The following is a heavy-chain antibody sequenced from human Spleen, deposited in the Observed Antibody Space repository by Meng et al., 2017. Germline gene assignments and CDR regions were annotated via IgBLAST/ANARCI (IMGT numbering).Heavy chain of an antibody. Sequence: QAQQWGRGLLKPSGPLSLTCVFSGGSFSDYYWSWIRQPPGKGLEWIGEINHSGSTNYNPSLESRATISVDTSQNNLSLKLSSVTAADSAVYYCARGPTTMAHDFDYWGQGTLVTVSS. CDR2: INHSGST. D-gene: IGHD4-11*01. J-gene: IGHJ4*02. CDR3: ARGPTTMAHDFDY. CDR1: GGSFSDYY. V-gene: IGHV4-34*01.